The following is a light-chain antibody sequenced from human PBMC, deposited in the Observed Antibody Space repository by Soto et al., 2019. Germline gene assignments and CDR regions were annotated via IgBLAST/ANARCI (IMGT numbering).Light chain of an antibody. CDR3: ETWDSNTRV. CDR1: SGHSSYI. J-gene: IGLJ2*01. CDR2: LEGSGSY. Sequence: QSVLTQSSSASASLGSSVKLTCTLSSGHSSYIIAWHQQQPGKAPRYLMKLEGSGSYNKGSGVPDRFSGSSSGADRYLTISNLQFEDEADSYCETWDSNTRVFGAGTKVTVL. V-gene: IGLV4-60*02.